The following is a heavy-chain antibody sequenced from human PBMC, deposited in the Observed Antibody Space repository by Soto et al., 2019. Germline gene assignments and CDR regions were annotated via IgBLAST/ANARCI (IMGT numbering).Heavy chain of an antibody. CDR1: GGTFSSYA. CDR3: ARGSVVPANRGGYFDL. D-gene: IGHD2-21*02. Sequence: QVQRVQSGAEVKKPGSSVKVSCKASGGTFSSYAISWVRQAPGQGLEWMGGIIPIFGTANYAQKFQGRITITADESTSTAYMELSSLRSEDTAVYYCARGSVVPANRGGYFDLWGRGTLVTVSS. J-gene: IGHJ2*01. V-gene: IGHV1-69*01. CDR2: IIPIFGTA.